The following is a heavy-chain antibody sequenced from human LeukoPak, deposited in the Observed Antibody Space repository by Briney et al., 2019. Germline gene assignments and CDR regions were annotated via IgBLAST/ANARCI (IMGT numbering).Heavy chain of an antibody. CDR2: INHSGST. Sequence: SETLSLTCAVYGGSFSGYYWSWIRQPPGKGLEWIGEINHSGSTNYNPSLKSRVTISVDTSKNQFSLKLSSVTAADTAVYYCARGLLTLRYNWFDPWGQGTLVTVSS. CDR3: ARGLLTLRYNWFDP. CDR1: GGSFSGYY. J-gene: IGHJ5*02. V-gene: IGHV4-34*01.